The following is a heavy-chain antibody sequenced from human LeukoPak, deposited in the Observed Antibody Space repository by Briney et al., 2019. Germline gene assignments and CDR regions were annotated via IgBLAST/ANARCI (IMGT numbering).Heavy chain of an antibody. CDR1: GFTFSSYS. CDR3: ARACGGDCRRGAFDI. Sequence: GGSLRLSCAASGFTFSSYSMNWVRQAPGKGLEWGSYICSLSGTIDYADSVKGRFIISRDNAKNSLFLQMNSLRAEDTAVYYCARACGGDCRRGAFDIWGQGTMVTVSS. D-gene: IGHD2-21*02. J-gene: IGHJ3*02. V-gene: IGHV3-48*01. CDR2: ICSLSGTI.